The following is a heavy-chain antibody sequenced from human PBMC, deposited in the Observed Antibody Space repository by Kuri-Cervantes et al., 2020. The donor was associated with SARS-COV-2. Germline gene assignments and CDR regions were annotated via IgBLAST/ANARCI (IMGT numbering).Heavy chain of an antibody. D-gene: IGHD1-14*01. V-gene: IGHV4-59*11. Sequence: SETLSLTCTVSGGSISSHYWSWIRQPPGKGLEWIGYIYYSGSTNYNPSLKSRVTISVDTSKNQFSLKLSSVTAADTAVYYCARDSGGRETAGYFDYWGQGTLVTVSS. CDR3: ARDSGGRETAGYFDY. CDR1: GGSISSHY. J-gene: IGHJ4*02. CDR2: IYYSGST.